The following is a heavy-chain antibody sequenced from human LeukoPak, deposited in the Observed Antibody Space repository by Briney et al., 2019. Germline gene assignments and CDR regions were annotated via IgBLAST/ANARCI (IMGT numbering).Heavy chain of an antibody. CDR3: ARGNVLLWFGEPRSPYGNAWFDP. Sequence: SETLSLTCTVSGGSISSYYWSWIRQPPGKGLEWIGYIYYSGSTNYNPSLKSRVTISVDTSKNRFSLKLSSVTAADTAVYYCARGNVLLWFGEPRSPYGNAWFDPWDQGTLVTVSS. V-gene: IGHV4-59*01. D-gene: IGHD3-10*01. CDR2: IYYSGST. J-gene: IGHJ5*02. CDR1: GGSISSYY.